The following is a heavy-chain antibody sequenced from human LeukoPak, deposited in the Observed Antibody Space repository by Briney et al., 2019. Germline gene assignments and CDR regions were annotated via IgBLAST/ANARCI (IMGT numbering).Heavy chain of an antibody. Sequence: DPGGSLRLSCAASGFTFDDYAMHWVRQAPGKGLEWVSGISWNSGSIGYADSVKGRFTISRDNAKNSLYLQMNSLRAEDTALYYCAKDGEANWRGPLDYWGQGTLVTVSS. V-gene: IGHV3-9*01. CDR1: GFTFDDYA. CDR2: ISWNSGSI. J-gene: IGHJ4*02. CDR3: AKDGEANWRGPLDY. D-gene: IGHD1-1*01.